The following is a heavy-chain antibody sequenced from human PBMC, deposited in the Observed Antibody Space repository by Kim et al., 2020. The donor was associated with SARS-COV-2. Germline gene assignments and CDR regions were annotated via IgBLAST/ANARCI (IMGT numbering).Heavy chain of an antibody. Sequence: SETLSLTCTVSGGSISSGGYYWSWIRQHPGKGLEWIGYIYYSGSTYYNPSLKSRVTISVDTSKNQFSLKLSSVTAADTAVYYCARGGNNIVVVPAASVHYYYGMDVWGPETTVTVSS. CDR1: GGSISSGGYY. D-gene: IGHD2-2*01. CDR3: ARGGNNIVVVPAASVHYYYGMDV. V-gene: IGHV4-31*03. CDR2: IYYSGST. J-gene: IGHJ6*02.